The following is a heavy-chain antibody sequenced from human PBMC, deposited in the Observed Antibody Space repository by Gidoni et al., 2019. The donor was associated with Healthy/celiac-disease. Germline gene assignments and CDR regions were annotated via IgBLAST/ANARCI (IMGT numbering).Heavy chain of an antibody. Sequence: QLHLQESGPGLVKPSDTLSLTCTVSGGSISSSIYYWGWIRQPPGKGLEWIGSMYYSGSTYYNPSLKGRVTISVDTSKNHFSLKLSSVTAADTAVYYCARHVSGWYGDAFNGWGQGTMVTVSS. D-gene: IGHD6-19*01. CDR3: ARHVSGWYGDAFNG. CDR1: GGSISSSIYY. J-gene: IGHJ3*01. CDR2: MYYSGST. V-gene: IGHV4-39*01.